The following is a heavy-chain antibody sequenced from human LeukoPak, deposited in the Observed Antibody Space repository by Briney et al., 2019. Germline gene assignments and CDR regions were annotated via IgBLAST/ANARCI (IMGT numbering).Heavy chain of an antibody. J-gene: IGHJ4*02. D-gene: IGHD5-24*01. CDR2: INSDGSST. CDR3: ARDLVEMATISQEGVGDY. V-gene: IGHV3-74*01. CDR1: GFTFSSYW. Sequence: GGSLRLSCAASGFTFSSYWMHWVRQAPGKGLVWVSRINSDGSSTSYADSVKGRFTISRDNAKNTLYLQMNSLRAEDTAAYYCARDLVEMATISQEGVGDYWGQGTLVTVSS.